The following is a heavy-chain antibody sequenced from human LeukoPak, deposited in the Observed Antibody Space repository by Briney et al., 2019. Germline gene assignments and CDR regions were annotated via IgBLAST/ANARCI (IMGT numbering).Heavy chain of an antibody. CDR1: GFTFSSYW. J-gene: IGHJ4*02. CDR2: IKQDGSEK. V-gene: IGHV3-7*01. D-gene: IGHD3-10*01. CDR3: AREDGSGY. Sequence: GGSLRLSCAAPGFTFSSYWMSWVRQAPGKGLEWVANIKQDGSEKYYVDSVKGRFTISRDNAKNSLYLQMNSLRAEDTAAYYCAREDGSGYWGQGTLVTVSS.